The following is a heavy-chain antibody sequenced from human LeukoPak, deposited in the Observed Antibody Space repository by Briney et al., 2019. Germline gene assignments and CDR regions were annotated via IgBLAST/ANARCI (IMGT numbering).Heavy chain of an antibody. J-gene: IGHJ4*02. Sequence: SGVSLRLYCAASGFTFSSYGIHWVRQAPGKGLEGVAVIWYDGSNKYYADSVKGRFTISRDNSKNTLYLQMNSLRADDTAVYYCAIGYSSSWHPLYYFDYWGQGTLVTVSS. CDR1: GFTFSSYG. CDR3: AIGYSSSWHPLYYFDY. V-gene: IGHV3-33*01. CDR2: IWYDGSNK. D-gene: IGHD6-13*01.